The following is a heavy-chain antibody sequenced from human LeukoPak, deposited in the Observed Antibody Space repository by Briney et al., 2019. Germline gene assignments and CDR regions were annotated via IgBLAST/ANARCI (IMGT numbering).Heavy chain of an antibody. J-gene: IGHJ3*02. Sequence: GGSLRLSCAASGFTFSSYAMSWVRQAPGKGLEWVSVIYSGGSTYYADSVKGRFTISRDNSKNTLYLQMNSLRAEDTAVYYCAREDHDSSGLNAFDIWGQGTMVTVSS. V-gene: IGHV3-53*01. CDR1: GFTFSSYA. D-gene: IGHD3-22*01. CDR2: IYSGGST. CDR3: AREDHDSSGLNAFDI.